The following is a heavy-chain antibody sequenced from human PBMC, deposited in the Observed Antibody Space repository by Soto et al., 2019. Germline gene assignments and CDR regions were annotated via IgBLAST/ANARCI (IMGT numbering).Heavy chain of an antibody. CDR1: GYTFTSYD. J-gene: IGHJ6*02. CDR3: ARDYSSGYGMDV. Sequence: QVQLVQSGAEVKKPGASVKVSCKASGYTFTSYDINWVRQATGQGLEWMGWMNPNSGNTDYAQKFQGRGTMTRNTSISTAYMELSSLRSEDTAVYYCARDYSSGYGMDVWGQGTTVTVSS. V-gene: IGHV1-8*01. D-gene: IGHD6-19*01. CDR2: MNPNSGNT.